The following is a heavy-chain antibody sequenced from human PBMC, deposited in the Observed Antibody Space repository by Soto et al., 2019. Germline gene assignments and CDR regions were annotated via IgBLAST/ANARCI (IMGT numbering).Heavy chain of an antibody. D-gene: IGHD6-13*01. J-gene: IGHJ5*02. CDR1: RGSISRGGHY. V-gene: IGHV4-31*03. Sequence: SETLSLTCTVSRGSISRGGHYWSWNRQHPGKGLEWIGYIYYSGSTYYNPSLKSRVTISVDTSKNQFSLKLSSVTAVDTAVYYCARSIAAAGSSGWFDPWGQGTLVTVSS. CDR2: IYYSGST. CDR3: ARSIAAAGSSGWFDP.